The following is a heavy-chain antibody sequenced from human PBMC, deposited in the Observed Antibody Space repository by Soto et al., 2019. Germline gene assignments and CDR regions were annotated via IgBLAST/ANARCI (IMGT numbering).Heavy chain of an antibody. CDR2: IYYSGST. CDR3: ARVNVDTAMVLYYFDY. V-gene: IGHV4-31*03. D-gene: IGHD5-18*01. J-gene: IGHJ4*02. Sequence: QVQLQESGPGLVKPSQTLSLTCTVSGGSISRGGYYWSWIRQHPGKGLEWIGYIYYSGSTYYNPSLKSRVTIPVDSSKNQSSLKLSSVTAADTAVYYCARVNVDTAMVLYYFDYWGQGTLVTVSS. CDR1: GGSISRGGYY.